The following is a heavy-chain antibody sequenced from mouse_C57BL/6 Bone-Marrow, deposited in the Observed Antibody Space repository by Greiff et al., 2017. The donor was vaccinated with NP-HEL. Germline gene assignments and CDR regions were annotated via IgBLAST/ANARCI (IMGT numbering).Heavy chain of an antibody. J-gene: IGHJ1*03. CDR2: ISGGGGNP. CDR3: ARPFITTVVARYWYFDV. V-gene: IGHV5-9*01. Sequence: EVQGVESGGGLVKPGGSLKLSCAASGFTFSSYTMSWVRQTPEKRLGWVATISGGGGNPYFPDSVKGRFTTARDNAKNTLYLQMSSLRSEDTALYYCARPFITTVVARYWYFDVWGTGTTVTVSS. D-gene: IGHD1-1*01. CDR1: GFTFSSYT.